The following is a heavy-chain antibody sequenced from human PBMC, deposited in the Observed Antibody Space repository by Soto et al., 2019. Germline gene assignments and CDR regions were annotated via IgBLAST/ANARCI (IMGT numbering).Heavy chain of an antibody. Sequence: SETLSLTCTVSGGSISSGGYYWSWIRQHPGKGLEWIGYIYYSGSTYYNPSLKSRVTISVDTSKNQFSLKLSSVTAEDTALYYCTKDKHWYGMDVWGQGTTVTVSS. V-gene: IGHV4-31*03. D-gene: IGHD1-1*01. CDR1: GGSISSGGYY. CDR3: TKDKHWYGMDV. CDR2: IYYSGST. J-gene: IGHJ6*02.